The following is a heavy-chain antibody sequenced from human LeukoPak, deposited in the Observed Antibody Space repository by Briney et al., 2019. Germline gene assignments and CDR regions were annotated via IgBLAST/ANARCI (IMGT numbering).Heavy chain of an antibody. CDR1: GFTFSRYG. D-gene: IGHD5-24*01. CDR3: ARWGDGYNYVPLDYYGMDV. Sequence: GGSLRLSCAASGFTFSRYGMCWVRQAPGKGLEWVSVIYSGGSTYYADSVKGRFTISRDNSKNTLYLQMNSLRAEDTALYYCARWGDGYNYVPLDYYGMDVWGQGTTVTVSS. CDR2: IYSGGST. J-gene: IGHJ6*02. V-gene: IGHV3-66*01.